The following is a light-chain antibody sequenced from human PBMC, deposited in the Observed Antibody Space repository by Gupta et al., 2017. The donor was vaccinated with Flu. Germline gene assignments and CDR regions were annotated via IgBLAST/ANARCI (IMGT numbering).Light chain of an antibody. CDR1: SGDSSYI. V-gene: IGLV4-60*03. J-gene: IGLJ3*02. CDR3: ETWDTNTRV. CDR2: LEGSGSY. Sequence: VKLTCTLSSGDSSYIIAWHQQQPGKAPRFLMKLEGSGSYNRGSGVPDRFSGSSSGADRYLTISNLQSEDEADYYCETWDTNTRVFGGGTKLTVL.